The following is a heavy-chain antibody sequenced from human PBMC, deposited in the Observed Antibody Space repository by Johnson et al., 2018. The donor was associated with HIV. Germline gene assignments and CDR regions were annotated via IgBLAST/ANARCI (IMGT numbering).Heavy chain of an antibody. D-gene: IGHD1-26*01. CDR3: ARGDRSTYYRRGAFDI. J-gene: IGHJ3*02. CDR2: ISRSGSTI. V-gene: IGHV3-11*04. CDR1: GFTFSDYY. Sequence: QVQLVESGGGLVKPGGSLRLSCAASGFTFSDYYMTWIRQAPGKGLEWVSYISRSGSTIYYADSVKGRFTISRDNAKNSLYLQVNSLRAEDTAAYSCARGDRSTYYRRGAFDIWGQGTMVTVSS.